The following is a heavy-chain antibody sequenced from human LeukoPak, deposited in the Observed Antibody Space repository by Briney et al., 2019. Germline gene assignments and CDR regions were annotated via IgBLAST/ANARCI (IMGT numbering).Heavy chain of an antibody. CDR3: ARRGNWGFFDY. J-gene: IGHJ4*02. CDR2: IHYSGST. CDR1: GGSISNYY. Sequence: SETLSLTCTVSGGSISNYYWSWIRQAPGKGLEWIGYIHYSGSTNYNPSLKSRVTISVDTSKNQFSLKLSSVTAADTAVYYCARRGNWGFFDYWGQGTLVTVS. V-gene: IGHV4-59*01. D-gene: IGHD7-27*01.